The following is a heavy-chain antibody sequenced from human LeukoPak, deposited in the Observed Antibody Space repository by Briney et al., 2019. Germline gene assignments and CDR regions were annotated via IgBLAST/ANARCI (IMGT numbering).Heavy chain of an antibody. V-gene: IGHV1-2*04. J-gene: IGHJ4*02. CDR1: GYTFTGYY. Sequence: GASVKVSCKASGYTFTGYYMHWVRQAPGQGLEWMGWINPNSGGTNYAQKFQGWVTMTRDTSISTAYMELSRLRSDDTAVYYCAREDLAVAATQGADYFDYWGQGTLVTVSS. CDR3: AREDLAVAATQGADYFDY. CDR2: INPNSGGT. D-gene: IGHD6-19*01.